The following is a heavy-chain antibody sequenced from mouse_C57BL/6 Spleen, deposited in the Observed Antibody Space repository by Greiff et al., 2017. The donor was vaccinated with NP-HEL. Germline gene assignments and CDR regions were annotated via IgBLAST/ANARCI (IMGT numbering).Heavy chain of an antibody. J-gene: IGHJ2*01. CDR2: IYPGDGDT. D-gene: IGHD1-1*01. CDR3: ARFHYYGSSYDYFDY. V-gene: IGHV1-80*01. CDR1: GYAFSSYW. Sequence: VQLQQSGAELVKPGASVKISCKASGYAFSSYWMNWVKQRPGKGLEWIGQIYPGDGDTNYNGKFKGKATLTADKSSSTAYMQLSSLTSEDSAVYFCARFHYYGSSYDYFDYWGQGTTLTVSS.